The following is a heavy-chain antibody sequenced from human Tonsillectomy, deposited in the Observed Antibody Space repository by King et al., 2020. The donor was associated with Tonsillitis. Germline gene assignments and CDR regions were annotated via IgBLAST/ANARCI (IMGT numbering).Heavy chain of an antibody. D-gene: IGHD3-16*01. J-gene: IGHJ4*02. Sequence: QLVQSGPEMKKPGASVNVSCKASGYTFSLFGISWLRQAPGQGLEWMGWISAYNGVADYTHNFQGRLSMTTDTATRTAYMELRSLRSDDTAVYFCARAPPNRASYVNLWGQGTLVTVSS. CDR2: ISAYNGVA. V-gene: IGHV1-18*01. CDR1: GYTFSLFG. CDR3: ARAPPNRASYVNL.